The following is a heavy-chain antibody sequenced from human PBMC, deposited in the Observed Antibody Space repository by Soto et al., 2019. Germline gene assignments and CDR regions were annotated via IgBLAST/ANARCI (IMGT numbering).Heavy chain of an antibody. CDR3: AKSGVMYSSSWGPNYYYYYYMDV. J-gene: IGHJ6*03. Sequence: GGSLRLSCAASGFTFSSYAMSWVRQAPGKGLEWVSAISGSGGSTYYADSVKGRFTISRDNSKNTLYLQMKSLRAEDTAVYYCAKSGVMYSSSWGPNYYYYYYMDVWGKGTTVTVSS. V-gene: IGHV3-23*01. D-gene: IGHD6-13*01. CDR1: GFTFSSYA. CDR2: ISGSGGST.